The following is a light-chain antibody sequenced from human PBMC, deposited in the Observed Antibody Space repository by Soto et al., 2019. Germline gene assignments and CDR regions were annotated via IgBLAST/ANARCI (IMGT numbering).Light chain of an antibody. V-gene: IGKV3-11*01. J-gene: IGKJ5*01. CDR1: QSFRGL. Sequence: EIVLTQSPATLSLSPGERATLSCRASQSFRGLLAWYQQKPGQAPRLLIYYAYNRATGIPPRFSGSGSGTDFTLTISSLEPEDSAVYYCQQRHMWPITFGQGTRLEIK. CDR2: YAY. CDR3: QQRHMWPIT.